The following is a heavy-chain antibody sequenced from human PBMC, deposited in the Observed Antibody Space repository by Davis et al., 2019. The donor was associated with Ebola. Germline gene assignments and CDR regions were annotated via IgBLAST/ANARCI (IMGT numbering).Heavy chain of an antibody. D-gene: IGHD4-17*01. CDR2: ISAYNGNT. CDR1: GYTFTSYG. J-gene: IGHJ6*02. CDR3: ARYIPDYGDYYYYGMDV. Sequence: ASVKVSCKASGYTFTSYGISWVRQAPGQGLEWMGWISAYNGNTNYAQKLQGRVTMTTDTSTSTAYMELRSLRSDDTAVYYCARYIPDYGDYYYYGMDVWGQGTTVTVSS. V-gene: IGHV1-18*01.